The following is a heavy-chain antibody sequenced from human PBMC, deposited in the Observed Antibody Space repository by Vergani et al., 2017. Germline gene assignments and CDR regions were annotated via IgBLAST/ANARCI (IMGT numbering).Heavy chain of an antibody. J-gene: IGHJ5*02. V-gene: IGHV1-69*04. D-gene: IGHD2-2*01. CDR1: GGTFSSYA. CDR2: IIPILGIA. Sequence: QVQLVQSGAEVKKPGSSVKVSCKASGGTFSSYAISWVRQAPGQGLEWMGRIIPILGIANYAQKFQGRVTITADKSTSTAYMELSSLRSEDTAVYYCATSYGYCSSTSCLDHYNWFDPWGQGTLVTVSS. CDR3: ATSYGYCSSTSCLDHYNWFDP.